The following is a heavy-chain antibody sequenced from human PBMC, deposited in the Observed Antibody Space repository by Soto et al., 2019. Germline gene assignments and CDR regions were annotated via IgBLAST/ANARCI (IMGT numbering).Heavy chain of an antibody. J-gene: IGHJ6*02. CDR3: ARDIVVGPAAKPHYYCYGMDV. CDR1: GFTFSDYY. Sequence: QVQLVESGGGLVKPGGSLRLSCAASGFTFSDYYMSWIRQAPGKGLEWVSYISSSGSTISYADSVKGRFTISRDNAKNYQYLQMNSLKADDTAVYYCARDIVVGPAAKPHYYCYGMDVWGQGTTVTVSS. CDR2: ISSSGSTI. V-gene: IGHV3-11*01. D-gene: IGHD2-2*02.